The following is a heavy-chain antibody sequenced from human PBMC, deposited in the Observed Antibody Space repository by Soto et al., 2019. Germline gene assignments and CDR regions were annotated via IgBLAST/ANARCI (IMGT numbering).Heavy chain of an antibody. D-gene: IGHD5-12*01. CDR3: ARVMGQRGYSGYDFDY. CDR2: TYYRSKWYN. J-gene: IGHJ4*02. Sequence: SQTLSLTCAISGDSVSSNSAAWNWIRQSPSRGLEWLGRTYYRSKWYNDYAVSVKSRITINPDTSKNQFSLQLNSVTPEDTAVYYCARVMGQRGYSGYDFDYWGQGTLVTVSS. CDR1: GDSVSSNSAA. V-gene: IGHV6-1*01.